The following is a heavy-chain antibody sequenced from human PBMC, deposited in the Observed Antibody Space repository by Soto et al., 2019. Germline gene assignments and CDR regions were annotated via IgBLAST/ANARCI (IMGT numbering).Heavy chain of an antibody. Sequence: GGSLRLSCAASGFTVSRNYMSWVRQAPGKGLEWVSVIYSGGRTYYADSVKGRFTISRDNSKNTLYLQMNSLRAEDTAVYYCARDPARIAAAGTSYYYMDVWGKGTTVTVS. J-gene: IGHJ6*03. V-gene: IGHV3-66*01. D-gene: IGHD6-13*01. CDR2: IYSGGRT. CDR3: ARDPARIAAAGTSYYYMDV. CDR1: GFTVSRNY.